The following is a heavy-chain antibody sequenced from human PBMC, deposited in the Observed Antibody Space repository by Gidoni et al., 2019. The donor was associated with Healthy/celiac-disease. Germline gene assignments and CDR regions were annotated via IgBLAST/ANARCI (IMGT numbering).Heavy chain of an antibody. V-gene: IGHV1-2*02. CDR1: GYTFTGYY. J-gene: IGHJ4*02. CDR2: INPNSGGT. CDR3: ASTVTTSPLPDY. D-gene: IGHD4-4*01. Sequence: QVQLGQCGAEVKKPGVSVKVTCKASGYTFTGYYMHWVRQAPGQGLEWMGLINPNSGGTHYAQKFQGRVTMTSDTSISTAYMELSRLRSDATAVYYCASTVTTSPLPDYWGQGTLVTVSS.